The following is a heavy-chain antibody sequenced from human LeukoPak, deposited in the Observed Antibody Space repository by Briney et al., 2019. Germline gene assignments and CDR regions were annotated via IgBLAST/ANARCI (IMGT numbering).Heavy chain of an antibody. D-gene: IGHD5-12*01. J-gene: IGHJ6*02. CDR3: ARVGDIVATREGDYYGMDV. CDR2: INPSGGST. CDR1: GYTFTSYY. Sequence: GASVKVSCKASGYTFTSYYMHWVRQAPGQGLEWMGIINPSGGSTSYAQKFQGRVTMTRDTSTSTVYMELSSLRSEDTAVYYCARVGDIVATREGDYYGMDVWGQGTTVTVS. V-gene: IGHV1-46*01.